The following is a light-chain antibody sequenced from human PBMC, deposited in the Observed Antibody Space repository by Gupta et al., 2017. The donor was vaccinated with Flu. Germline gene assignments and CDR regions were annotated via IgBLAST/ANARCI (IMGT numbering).Light chain of an antibody. J-gene: IGLJ1*01. CDR2: KNK. CDR3: QAWVSSTAPYV. CDR1: DLGDKF. Sequence: SSDLTQPRSVSVSPGQTAIIPCSGDDLGDKFTYWSPLKPGQTPVLIIYKNKKRPAGIPERFSGSSSEATATMTITGTQARDEGDYYCQAWVSSTAPYVFGPGTRVTVL. V-gene: IGLV3-1*01.